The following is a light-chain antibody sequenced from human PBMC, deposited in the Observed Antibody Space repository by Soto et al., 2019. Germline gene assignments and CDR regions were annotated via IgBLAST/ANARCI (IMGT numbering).Light chain of an antibody. CDR2: DAS. J-gene: IGKJ1*01. CDR3: QQYNILST. Sequence: DIQMTQSPSTLSASVGDRVTITCRASQSIRYWVAWYQHKPGKAPKLLIYDASTLESGAPTRFSGSGSGTEFTLTISSLHPDDFATYYCQQYNILSTFGQGTKVDIK. CDR1: QSIRYW. V-gene: IGKV1-5*01.